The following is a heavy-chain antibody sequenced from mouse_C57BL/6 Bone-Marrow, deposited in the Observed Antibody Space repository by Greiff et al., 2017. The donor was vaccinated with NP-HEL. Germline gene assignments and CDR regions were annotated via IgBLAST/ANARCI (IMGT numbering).Heavy chain of an antibody. CDR2: IDPEKGDT. Sequence: EVQLQQSGAELVRPGASVKLSCTASGFNIKDDFMHWVKQRPEQGLEWIGWIDPEKGDTEYASKFQGKATITADTSSNTAYLQLSSLTSEDTAVYYCTPYGYDFAYWGQGTLVTVSA. D-gene: IGHD2-2*01. CDR1: GFNIKDDF. J-gene: IGHJ3*01. V-gene: IGHV14-4*01. CDR3: TPYGYDFAY.